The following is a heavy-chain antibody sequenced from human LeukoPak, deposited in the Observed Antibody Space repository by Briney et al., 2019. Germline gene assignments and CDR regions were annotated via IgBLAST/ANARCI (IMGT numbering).Heavy chain of an antibody. CDR1: GFTVSNSF. CDR2: ISSGGSR. D-gene: IGHD3-10*01. V-gene: IGHV3-53*01. CDR3: ARDSFSGSYLFDP. J-gene: IGHJ5*02. Sequence: GGSLRLSCAASGFTVSNSFMNWVRQAPGRGLEWVSLISSGGSREYADSVKGRFTVSRDNSRNTLNLQMSSLRVEDTAVYYCARDSFSGSYLFDPWGQGTLVTVSS.